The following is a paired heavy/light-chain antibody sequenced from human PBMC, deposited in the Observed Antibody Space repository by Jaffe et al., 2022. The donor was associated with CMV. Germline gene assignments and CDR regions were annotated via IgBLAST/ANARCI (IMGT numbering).Light chain of an antibody. CDR3: QHYDDSRYI. CDR1: QTIKSMF. V-gene: IGKV3-20*01. J-gene: IGKJ2*01. CDR2: GAS. Sequence: EVVLTQSPGTLSLSPGERATLSCRASQTIKSMFLAWYQQKRGQAPRLLIYGASSRVADIPDRFSGSGSGTDFTLTISRLEPEDFAVYYCQHYDDSRYIFGQGTKVEIK.
Heavy chain of an antibody. CDR1: GGSMSSINYY. CDR3: ARVAARGRDYYGMDV. CDR2: ISYDGNT. V-gene: IGHV4-31*03. J-gene: IGHJ6*02. Sequence: QMQLQESGPGLVRPSQTLSLTCTVSGGSMSSINYYWNWIRQHPGGGLEWIGYISYDGNTFYNPSLKGRVFISIDTSKSHFSLKLNSMSPADTAIYYCARVAARGRDYYGMDVWGQGTTVTVSS. D-gene: IGHD1-1*01.